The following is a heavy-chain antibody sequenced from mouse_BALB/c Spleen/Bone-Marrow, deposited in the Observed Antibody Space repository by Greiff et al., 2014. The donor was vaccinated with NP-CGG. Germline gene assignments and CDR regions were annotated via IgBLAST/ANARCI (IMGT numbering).Heavy chain of an antibody. J-gene: IGHJ3*01. CDR3: ARNGYYGWITY. CDR2: INPDSRTI. D-gene: IGHD2-3*01. Sequence: VQLQQSGGGLVQPGGSLKLSCAASGFDFSGYWMTWVRQAPGKGLEWIGEINPDSRTINYKPSLKEKFITSRDNAKNTLYLQMSKVRSEDTALYYCARNGYYGWITYWGQGTMVTVSA. CDR1: GFDFSGYW. V-gene: IGHV4-1*02.